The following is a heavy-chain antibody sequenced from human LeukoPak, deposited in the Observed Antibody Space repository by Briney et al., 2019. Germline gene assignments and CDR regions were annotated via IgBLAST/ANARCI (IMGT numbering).Heavy chain of an antibody. CDR1: GGTFISYA. CDR3: AREQDKGAFDI. J-gene: IGHJ3*02. Sequence: SAKVSCKASGGTFISYAISWVRQAPGQGLEWMGGIIPIFGTANYAQKFQGRVTITADESTSTAYMELSSLRSEDTAVYYCAREQDKGAFDIWGQGTMVTVSS. D-gene: IGHD2-15*01. CDR2: IIPIFGTA. V-gene: IGHV1-69*01.